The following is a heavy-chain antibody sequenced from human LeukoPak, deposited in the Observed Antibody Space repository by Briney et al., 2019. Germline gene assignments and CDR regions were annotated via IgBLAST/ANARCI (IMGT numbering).Heavy chain of an antibody. Sequence: GGSLRLSCAASGFTFSSYSMNWVRQAPGKGLEWVSSISSSSSYIYFADSVKGRFTISRDNAKNSLYLQMNSLRAEDTAVYYCARDLDLGVTRWLEPEFDYWGQGTLVTVSS. D-gene: IGHD5-24*01. CDR2: ISSSSSYI. V-gene: IGHV3-21*01. J-gene: IGHJ4*02. CDR3: ARDLDLGVTRWLEPEFDY. CDR1: GFTFSSYS.